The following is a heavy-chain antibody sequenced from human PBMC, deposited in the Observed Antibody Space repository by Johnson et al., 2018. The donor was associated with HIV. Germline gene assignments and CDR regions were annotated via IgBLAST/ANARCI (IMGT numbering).Heavy chain of an antibody. CDR3: ARDQIAAAGAFDI. CDR1: GFTVSSNY. Sequence: VQLVESGGGAVRPGGSLRLSCAASGFTVSSNYMSWVRQAPGKGLAWVSVIYSGGSTYYADSVKGRFTISRDNSKNTLYLQMNSLRAEDTAVYYCARDQIAAAGAFDIWGQGTMVTVSS. V-gene: IGHV3-66*02. CDR2: IYSGGST. D-gene: IGHD6-13*01. J-gene: IGHJ3*02.